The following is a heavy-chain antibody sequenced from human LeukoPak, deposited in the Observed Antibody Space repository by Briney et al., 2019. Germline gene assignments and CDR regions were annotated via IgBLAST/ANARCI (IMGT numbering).Heavy chain of an antibody. Sequence: GGSLRLSCAASGFTFSSYSMNWVRQGPGKGLEWVAATSSSDPGTYHADSVRGRFTISRDNSKNTLYLQMNRLRVEDAAVYYCARATRYTAMVTRIGKYFDYWGQGTLVTVSS. CDR2: TSSSDPGT. CDR1: GFTFSSYS. CDR3: ARATRYTAMVTRIGKYFDY. D-gene: IGHD5-18*01. V-gene: IGHV3-23*01. J-gene: IGHJ4*02.